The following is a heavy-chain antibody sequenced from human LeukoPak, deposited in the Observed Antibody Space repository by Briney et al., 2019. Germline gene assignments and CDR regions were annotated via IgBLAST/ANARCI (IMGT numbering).Heavy chain of an antibody. CDR2: IYHTGTT. CDR3: ARTEGAGLNSWYFDL. CDR1: GGSISSGDYY. J-gene: IGHJ2*01. D-gene: IGHD1-26*01. V-gene: IGHV4-31*03. Sequence: SETLSLSCTVSGGSISSGDYYWSWIRQHPVKGLERIGNIYHTGTTYYNPSLKSRVIMSVDTSKNQFSLRLSSVSAADTAVYYCARTEGAGLNSWYFDLWGRGTLVTVSS.